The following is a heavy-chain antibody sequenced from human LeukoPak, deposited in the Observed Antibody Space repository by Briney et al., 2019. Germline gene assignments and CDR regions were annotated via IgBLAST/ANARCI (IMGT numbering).Heavy chain of an antibody. J-gene: IGHJ5*02. Sequence: ASVKVSCKASGYTFTGYYMHWVRQAPGQGLEWMGWINPNSGGTNYAQKFQGWVTMTRDTSISTAYTELSRLRSDDTAVYYCARQMRYCSSTSCYGNWFDPWGQGTLVTVSS. CDR1: GYTFTGYY. CDR2: INPNSGGT. V-gene: IGHV1-2*04. CDR3: ARQMRYCSSTSCYGNWFDP. D-gene: IGHD2-2*01.